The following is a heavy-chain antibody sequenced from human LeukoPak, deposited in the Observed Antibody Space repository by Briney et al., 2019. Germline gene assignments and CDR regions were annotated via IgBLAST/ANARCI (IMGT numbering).Heavy chain of an antibody. Sequence: SETLSLTCTVSGGSISSSSYYWGWIRQPPGKGLEWIGSIYYSGSTYYNPSLKSRVTISVDTSKNQFSLKLSSVTAADTAVYYCARQPNNIVVVPAAKGPFDYWGQGTLVTVSS. J-gene: IGHJ4*02. CDR3: ARQPNNIVVVPAAKGPFDY. V-gene: IGHV4-39*01. CDR1: GGSISSSSYY. D-gene: IGHD2-2*01. CDR2: IYYSGST.